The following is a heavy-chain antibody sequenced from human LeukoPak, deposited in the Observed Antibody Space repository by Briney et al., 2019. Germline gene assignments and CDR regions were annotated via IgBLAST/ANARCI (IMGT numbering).Heavy chain of an antibody. J-gene: IGHJ5*02. D-gene: IGHD3-22*01. CDR1: GGSISSYY. CDR3: ARESFIGGYYPWFDP. V-gene: IGHV4-59*01. Sequence: SETLSLTCTVSGGSISSYYWSWIRQPPGKGLEWIGYIYYSGNTNYNPSLKSRVTISVDTSKNQFSLKLSSVTAADTAVYYCARESFIGGYYPWFDPWGQGTLVTVSS. CDR2: IYYSGNT.